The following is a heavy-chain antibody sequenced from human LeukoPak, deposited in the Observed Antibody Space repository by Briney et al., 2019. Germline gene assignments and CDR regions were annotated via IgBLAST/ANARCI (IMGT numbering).Heavy chain of an antibody. Sequence: ASVKVSCKASGYTFTSYAMNWVRQAPGQGLEWMGWINPNSGGTNYAQKFQGRVTMTRDTSISTAYMELSRLRSDDTAVYYCARDLLYDILTGPYYMDVWGKGTTVTISS. CDR2: INPNSGGT. J-gene: IGHJ6*03. D-gene: IGHD3-9*01. CDR3: ARDLLYDILTGPYYMDV. CDR1: GYTFTSYA. V-gene: IGHV1-2*02.